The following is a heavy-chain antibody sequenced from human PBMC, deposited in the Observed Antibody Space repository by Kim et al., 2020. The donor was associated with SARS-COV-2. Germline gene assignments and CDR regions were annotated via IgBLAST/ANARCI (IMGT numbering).Heavy chain of an antibody. CDR1: GGSISSSNW. J-gene: IGHJ6*02. D-gene: IGHD1-1*01. V-gene: IGHV4-4*02. CDR3: ARDPRVPRGDV. Sequence: SETLSLTCAVSGGSISSSNWWSWVRQPPGKGLEWIGEIYHSGSTNYNPSLKSRLTISVDKSKNQFSLKLSSVTAADTAVYYCARDPRVPRGDVWGQGTTVTVSS. CDR2: IYHSGST.